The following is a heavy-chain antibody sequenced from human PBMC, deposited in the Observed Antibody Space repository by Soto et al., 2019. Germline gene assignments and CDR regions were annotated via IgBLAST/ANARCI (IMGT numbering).Heavy chain of an antibody. V-gene: IGHV3-23*01. CDR1: GFTFSTYA. D-gene: IGHD2-2*01. CDR2: ISGSGGST. J-gene: IGHJ3*02. Sequence: GGSLRLSCAASGFTFSTYAMSWVRQAPGKGLEWVSDISGSGGSTYYPDSVKGRFTISRDNSKNTLYLQVNSLTAEDTAVYYCAKRKRSCNSASCYDGAFNIWGQGTKVTVSS. CDR3: AKRKRSCNSASCYDGAFNI.